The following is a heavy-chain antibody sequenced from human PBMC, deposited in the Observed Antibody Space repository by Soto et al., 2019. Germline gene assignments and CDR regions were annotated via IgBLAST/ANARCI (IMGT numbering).Heavy chain of an antibody. CDR2: TYYRSKWYY. D-gene: IGHD6-13*01. V-gene: IGHV6-1*01. J-gene: IGHJ5*02. Sequence: SQTLSLTRVITGDSVSSNSAGWSWARQSPSRGLEWLGRTYYRSKWYYEYAVSVRGRITINPDTSKNQYSLQLNSVTAADTAVYYCARGSEEKLDAQEMWFDPWGQGTLVTVSS. CDR1: GDSVSSNSAG. CDR3: ARGSEEKLDAQEMWFDP.